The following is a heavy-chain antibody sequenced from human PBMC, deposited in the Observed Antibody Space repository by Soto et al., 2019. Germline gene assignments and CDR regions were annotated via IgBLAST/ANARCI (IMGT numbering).Heavy chain of an antibody. CDR2: IYWDDDK. CDR1: GFSFNTTGVG. V-gene: IGHV2-5*02. CDR3: AHRAVLCSGGTCYSHPFDS. Sequence: QITLKESGPTLVKPTQTLTLTCTFSGFSFNTTGVGVGCIRQPPGRPLEWLTIIYWDDDKRYSPSLKSRLTITKDTSKDQVVLTLTNMDPVDTGTYFCAHRAVLCSGGTCYSHPFDSWGQGTLVTVSS. D-gene: IGHD2-15*01. J-gene: IGHJ4*02.